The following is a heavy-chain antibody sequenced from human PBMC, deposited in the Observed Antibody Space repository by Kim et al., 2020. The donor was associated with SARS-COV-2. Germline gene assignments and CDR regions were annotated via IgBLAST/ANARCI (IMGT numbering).Heavy chain of an antibody. Sequence: SETLSLTCAVYGGSFSGYYWSWIRQPPGKGLEWIGEINHSGSTNYNPSLKSRVTISVDTSKNQFSLKLSSVTAADTAVYYCARARVTSYGDYGDDYWGQGTLVTVSS. CDR3: ARARVTSYGDYGDDY. V-gene: IGHV4-34*01. CDR1: GGSFSGYY. J-gene: IGHJ4*02. D-gene: IGHD4-17*01. CDR2: INHSGST.